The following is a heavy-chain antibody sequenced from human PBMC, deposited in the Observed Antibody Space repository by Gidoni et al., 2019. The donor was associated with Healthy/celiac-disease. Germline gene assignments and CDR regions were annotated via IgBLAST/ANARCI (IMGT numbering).Heavy chain of an antibody. CDR1: GFTFSSDW. V-gene: IGHV3-7*04. Sequence: EVQLVESGGGLVQPGGSLRLSCAASGFTFSSDWMSWVRQAPGKGLEWVANIKQDGSEKSYVDSVKGRFTISRDNAKNSLYLQMNSLRAEDTAVYYCARAYCSSTSCHPDAFDIWGQGTMVTVSS. CDR2: IKQDGSEK. CDR3: ARAYCSSTSCHPDAFDI. J-gene: IGHJ3*02. D-gene: IGHD2-2*01.